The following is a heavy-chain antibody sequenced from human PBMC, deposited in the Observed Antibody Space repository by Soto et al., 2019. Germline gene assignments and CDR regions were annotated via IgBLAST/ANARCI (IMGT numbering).Heavy chain of an antibody. CDR2: ISQSGAT. CDR3: ARGIWNIEEMIYGFYFDP. CDR1: GGSINSAGHS. J-gene: IGHJ5*02. V-gene: IGHV4-30-2*06. D-gene: IGHD2-8*01. Sequence: SETLSLTCTVSGGSINSAGHSWGWVRQSPGKVLEWLGYISQSGATYYNPSLERRVTISMDTSKNTFSLNLSSVTADDTAVYYCARGIWNIEEMIYGFYFDPWGPGTLVTVSS.